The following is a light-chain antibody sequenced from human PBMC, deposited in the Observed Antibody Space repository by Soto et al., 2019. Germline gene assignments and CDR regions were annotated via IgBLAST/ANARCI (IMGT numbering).Light chain of an antibody. Sequence: DIPMTQSPPSLSASIGDRVSITCRASQDIKTSLAWYQKKPGEPPQLLIFTASRSEGGVPSRFRGSGSGTDFTLTSTGLQPEDFAAYYCQQYDNGPLTFGGGTEVE. J-gene: IGKJ4*01. CDR3: QQYDNGPLT. V-gene: IGKV1-NL1*01. CDR2: TAS. CDR1: QDIKTS.